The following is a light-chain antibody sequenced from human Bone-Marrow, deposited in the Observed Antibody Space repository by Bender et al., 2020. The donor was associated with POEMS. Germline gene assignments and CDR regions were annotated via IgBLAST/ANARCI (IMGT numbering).Light chain of an antibody. CDR3: SSYGGSNIWV. CDR1: RSNIGAGHD. J-gene: IGLJ3*02. V-gene: IGLV1-40*01. Sequence: QPVLTQPPSVSGAPGQRVKISCTGSRSNIGAGHDVHWYQQFPGTAPKLVIYGNNNRPSGVPDRISASKSGTVASLAITGLQAEDEADYYCSSYGGSNIWVFGGGTKLTVL. CDR2: GNN.